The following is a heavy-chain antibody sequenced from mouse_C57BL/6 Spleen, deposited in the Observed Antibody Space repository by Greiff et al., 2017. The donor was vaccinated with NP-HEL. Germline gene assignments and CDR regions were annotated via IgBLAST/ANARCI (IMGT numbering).Heavy chain of an antibody. CDR3: ARPYYYGSSPLDY. V-gene: IGHV1-26*01. CDR1: GYTFTDYY. CDR2: INPNNGGT. D-gene: IGHD1-1*01. Sequence: EVQLQQSGPELVKPGASVKISCKASGYTFTDYYMNWVKQSHGKSLEWIGDINPNNGGTSYNQKFKGKATLTVDKSSSTAYMELRSLTSEDSAVYYCARPYYYGSSPLDYWGQGTTLTVSS. J-gene: IGHJ2*01.